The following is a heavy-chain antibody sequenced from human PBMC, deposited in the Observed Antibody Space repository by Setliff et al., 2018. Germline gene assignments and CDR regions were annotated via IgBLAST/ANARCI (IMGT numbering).Heavy chain of an antibody. CDR2: ISAYNDNT. Sequence: ASVKVSCKASGYSLSAYVMHWVRQAPGQRLEWMGWISAYNDNTNYAQKVQGRVTMTTDTSTSTAYMELRSLTSDDTAVYYCAREGRRYYDSSGYYYDPYYYYYMDVWGKGTTVTVSS. V-gene: IGHV1-18*01. CDR1: GYSLSAYV. CDR3: AREGRRYYDSSGYYYDPYYYYYMDV. D-gene: IGHD3-22*01. J-gene: IGHJ6*03.